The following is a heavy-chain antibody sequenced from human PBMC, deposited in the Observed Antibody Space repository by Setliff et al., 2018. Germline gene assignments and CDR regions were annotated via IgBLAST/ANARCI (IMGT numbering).Heavy chain of an antibody. CDR2: IYPGDSHT. CDR1: GYSFSNFW. V-gene: IGHV5-51*01. CDR3: ARSFSRREKFLLDY. J-gene: IGHJ4*02. Sequence: GESLKISCKGSGYSFSNFWIGWVRQMPGKGLEWMGIIYPGDSHTRYSPSFQGQVTMSADKSINTAYLQWSNLKASDTAIYYCARSFSRREKFLLDYWGQGALVTVS.